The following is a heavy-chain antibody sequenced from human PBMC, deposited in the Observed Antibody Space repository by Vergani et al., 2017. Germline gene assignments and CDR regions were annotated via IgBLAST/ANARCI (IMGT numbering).Heavy chain of an antibody. D-gene: IGHD3-3*01. CDR1: GFTFTSSA. CDR2: IVVGSGNT. V-gene: IGHV1-58*01. CDR3: AADSGCMEWLSTPYGMDV. J-gene: IGHJ6*02. Sequence: QMQLVQSGPEVKKPGTSVKVSCKASGFTFTSSAVQWVRQARGQRLEWIGWIVVGSGNTNYAQKFQERVTITRDMSTSTAYMELSSLRSEDTAVYYCAADSGCMEWLSTPYGMDVWGQGTTVTVSS.